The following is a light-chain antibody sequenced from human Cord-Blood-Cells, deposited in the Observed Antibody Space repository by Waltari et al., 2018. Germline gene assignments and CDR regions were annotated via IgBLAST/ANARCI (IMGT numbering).Light chain of an antibody. CDR2: AAS. V-gene: IGKV1-39*01. CDR1: QSISSY. CDR3: QQSYSTPYT. J-gene: IGKJ2*01. Sequence: DIQMTQSPSSLSASVGDRVTITCRASQSISSYLNCYQQKPGKAPKLLIYAASSLKSGVPSRFSGSGSGTDFTLTISSLQPEDFATYYCQQSYSTPYTFGHGTKLEIK.